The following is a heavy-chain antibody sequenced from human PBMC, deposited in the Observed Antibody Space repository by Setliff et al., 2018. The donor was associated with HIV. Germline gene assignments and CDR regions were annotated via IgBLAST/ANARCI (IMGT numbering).Heavy chain of an antibody. D-gene: IGHD6-6*01. CDR2: LYFSGST. CDR3: LTSSIGPLPWDY. J-gene: IGHJ4*02. V-gene: IGHV4-39*01. CDR1: GGSISSSSYY. Sequence: KTSETLSLTCTVSGGSISSSSYYWGWIRQPPGKGLEWIGSLYFSGSTHYNTSLKSRVTISVDTSKNQFSLKMSSVTAADTAVYYCLTSSIGPLPWDYWGQGTLVTVSS.